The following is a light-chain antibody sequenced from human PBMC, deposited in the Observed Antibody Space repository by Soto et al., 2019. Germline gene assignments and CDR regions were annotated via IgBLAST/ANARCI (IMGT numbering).Light chain of an antibody. CDR2: QAS. CDR1: QSISSW. V-gene: IGKV1-5*03. CDR3: QQYNSNYRLWT. J-gene: IGKJ1*01. Sequence: DIQMTQSPSTLSASMGDTVTITCRASQSISSWLAWYQHKPGKAPKLLIYQASILHSGVPSRFSGSGSGTDFTLTFTCLQPDDFATYYCQQYNSNYRLWTFGQGTKVEIK.